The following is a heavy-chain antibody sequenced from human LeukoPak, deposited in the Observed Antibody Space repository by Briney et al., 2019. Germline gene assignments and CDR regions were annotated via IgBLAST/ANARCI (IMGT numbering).Heavy chain of an antibody. D-gene: IGHD6-13*01. V-gene: IGHV1-8*01. Sequence: ASVKVSCKASGYTFIRYDINWVRQAPGQGLEWMGWMNPNNGKTGYAQKFQGRVTMTRDTSISTAYMELSSLRSDDTAVYYCAAVGPAAGPHTWFDPWGQGSLVTVSS. CDR2: MNPNNGKT. CDR1: GYTFIRYD. J-gene: IGHJ5*02. CDR3: AAVGPAAGPHTWFDP.